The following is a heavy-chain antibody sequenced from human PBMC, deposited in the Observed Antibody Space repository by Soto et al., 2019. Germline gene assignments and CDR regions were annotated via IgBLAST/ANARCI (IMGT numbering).Heavy chain of an antibody. CDR3: ARSDGYNFNWLDS. Sequence: QVQLVQSGAVVNTPGASVKGSCKASGYTFATYDINWVRQAPGQGLEWMGWMNPNSGNTGYAQKFQGRLTLTRDTALSVAHMELCSLRNEDSAVYYSARSDGYNFNWLDSWGQGTLVTFSA. V-gene: IGHV1-8*01. J-gene: IGHJ5*01. CDR1: GYTFATYD. CDR2: MNPNSGNT. D-gene: IGHD2-21*01.